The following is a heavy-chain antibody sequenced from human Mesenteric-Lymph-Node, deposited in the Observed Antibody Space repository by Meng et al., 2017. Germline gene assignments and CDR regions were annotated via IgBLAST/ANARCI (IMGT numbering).Heavy chain of an antibody. CDR1: GDSVSRGSFY. Sequence: SETLSLTCTVSGDSVSRGSFYWSWIRQPPGKGPECIGYIYYSGITNYNPSLKSRVTISVDTSKNQFSLKLTSMTAADTAVYYCARSDRGGYCSNGVCYPLDPWGQGTLVTVSS. V-gene: IGHV4-61*01. CDR2: IYYSGIT. CDR3: ARSDRGGYCSNGVCYPLDP. J-gene: IGHJ5*02. D-gene: IGHD2-8*01.